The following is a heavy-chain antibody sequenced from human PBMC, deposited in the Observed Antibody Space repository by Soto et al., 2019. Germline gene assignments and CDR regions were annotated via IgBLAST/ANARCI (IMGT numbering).Heavy chain of an antibody. D-gene: IGHD6-19*01. CDR2: IYYIGRT. CDR3: ARGDRYSSGDIDY. V-gene: IGHV4-61*08. CDR1: GGSVRSGDYY. Sequence: QVQLQESGPGLVKPSETLSLTCTVSGGSVRSGDYYWSWIRQPPGRGLEWLGYIYYIGRTNYNPSLRSRVTISVDASKDQFSLKLSSVTAADTAVYYFARGDRYSSGDIDYWCPGTQVTVSS. J-gene: IGHJ4*02.